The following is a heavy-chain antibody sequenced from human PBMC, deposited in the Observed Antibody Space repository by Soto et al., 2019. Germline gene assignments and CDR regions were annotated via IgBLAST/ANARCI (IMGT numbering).Heavy chain of an antibody. V-gene: IGHV1-69*13. J-gene: IGHJ4*02. D-gene: IGHD5-12*01. CDR2: IIPIFGTA. Sequence: GASVKVSCKASGGTFSSYAIIWVRQAPGQGLEWMGGIIPIFGTANYAQKFQGRVTITADESTSTAYMELSSLRSEDTAVYYCARIAQRGYSGYPGYYFDYWGQGTLVTVSS. CDR1: GGTFSSYA. CDR3: ARIAQRGYSGYPGYYFDY.